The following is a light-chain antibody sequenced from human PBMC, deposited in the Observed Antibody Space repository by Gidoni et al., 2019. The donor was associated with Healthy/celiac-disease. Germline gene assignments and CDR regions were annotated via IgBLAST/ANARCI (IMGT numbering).Light chain of an antibody. V-gene: IGKV1-8*01. CDR1: QGISSY. CDR3: QQYYSYPRS. Sequence: AIRLSPSPSSFSASTGDRVTITCRASQGISSYLAWYQQKPGKAPKLLIYAASTLQSGVPSRFSGSGSGTDFTLTSSCLQSEDFATYYCQQYYSYPRSVGQGTKLEIK. J-gene: IGKJ2*04. CDR2: AAS.